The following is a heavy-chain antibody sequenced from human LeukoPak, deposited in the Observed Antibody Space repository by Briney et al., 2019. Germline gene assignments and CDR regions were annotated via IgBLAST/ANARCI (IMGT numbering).Heavy chain of an antibody. V-gene: IGHV4-34*01. CDR1: GGSFSGYY. CDR2: INHSGST. J-gene: IGHJ5*02. Sequence: PSETLSLTCAVYGGSFSGYYWSWIRQPPGKGLEWIGEINHSGSTNYNPSLKSRVTISVDTSKNQFSLKLSSVTAADTAVYYCARNKGQQLSRSWFDPWGQGTLVTVSS. D-gene: IGHD6-13*01. CDR3: ARNKGQQLSRSWFDP.